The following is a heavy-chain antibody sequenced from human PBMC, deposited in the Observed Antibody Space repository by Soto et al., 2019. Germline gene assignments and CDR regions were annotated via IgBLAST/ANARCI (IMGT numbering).Heavy chain of an antibody. V-gene: IGHV6-1*01. CDR2: TYYRSKWYN. CDR3: ARGWYSGRNWFDP. Sequence: PSQTLSLTCAISRDSVSINSSAWNLIRQSPSRGLEWLGRTYYRSKWYNDYAVSVKSRITINPDTSKNQFSLQLNSVTPEDTAVYYCARGWYSGRNWFDPWGQGTLVTVSS. J-gene: IGHJ5*02. CDR1: RDSVSINSSA. D-gene: IGHD6-19*01.